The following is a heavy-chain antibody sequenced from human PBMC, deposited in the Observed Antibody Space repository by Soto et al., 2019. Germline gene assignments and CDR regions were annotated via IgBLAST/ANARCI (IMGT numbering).Heavy chain of an antibody. CDR3: ARDSVSLTLFDY. D-gene: IGHD3-10*01. Sequence: PSQTLSLTSTISGGSMSGYHLSWVRQPAGKGLAWIGRVHSTGSTYYHPCVESRITVSLDTSKKQFSLKVKSLTAADTALSFCARDSVSLTLFDYWGQGILVTVSS. V-gene: IGHV4-4*07. CDR1: GGSMSGYH. J-gene: IGHJ4*02. CDR2: VHSTGST.